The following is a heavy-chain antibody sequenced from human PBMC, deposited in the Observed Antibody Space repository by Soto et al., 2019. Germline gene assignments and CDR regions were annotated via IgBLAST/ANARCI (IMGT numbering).Heavy chain of an antibody. D-gene: IGHD3-10*01. CDR2: IYYSGST. CDR1: GGSISTYY. Sequence: SETLSLTCTVSGGSISTYYWSWIRQPPGKGLEWIGYIYYSGSTNYNPSLKSRVTISEDASKNQFSLKLSSVTAADTAVYYCARGKFPFTFDYWGQGTLVTVSS. V-gene: IGHV4-59*01. J-gene: IGHJ4*02. CDR3: ARGKFPFTFDY.